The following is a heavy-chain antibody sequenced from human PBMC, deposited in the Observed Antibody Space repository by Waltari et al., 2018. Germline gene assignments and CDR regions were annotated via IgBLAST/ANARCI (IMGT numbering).Heavy chain of an antibody. V-gene: IGHV4-39*01. Sequence: YWGWIRQPAGKGLEWIGSMYYTGRTSYNPSLKSRVTISVDTSKNQFSLKLTSVTAADTAVYYCPRHGVIGTKIFDYWGQGTLVTVSS. J-gene: IGHJ4*02. CDR2: MYYTGRT. D-gene: IGHD2-21*01. CDR3: PRHGVIGTKIFDY. CDR1: Y.